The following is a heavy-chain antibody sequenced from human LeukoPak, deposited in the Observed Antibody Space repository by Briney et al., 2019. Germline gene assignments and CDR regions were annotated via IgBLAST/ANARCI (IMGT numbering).Heavy chain of an antibody. CDR2: TYYRSKWYN. Sequence: PSQTLSLTCAISGDSVSSNSAAWNWIRQSPSRGLEWLGRTYYRSKWYNDYAVSVKSRITINPDTSKNQFSLQLNSVTPEDTAVYYCARASRSFDWLSHPNWFDPWGQGTLVTVSS. V-gene: IGHV6-1*01. D-gene: IGHD3-9*01. CDR1: GDSVSSNSAA. CDR3: ARASRSFDWLSHPNWFDP. J-gene: IGHJ5*02.